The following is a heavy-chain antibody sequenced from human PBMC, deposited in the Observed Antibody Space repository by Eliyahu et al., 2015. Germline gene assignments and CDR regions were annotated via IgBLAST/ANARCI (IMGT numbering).Heavy chain of an antibody. CDR3: ARDPGHGGSDY. J-gene: IGHJ4*02. CDR2: MYSGGAT. CDR1: GFIVSYNY. Sequence: EVELVESRGGLIQPGGSXXLXCXXSGFIVSYNYMNWVRQAPGKALXWVXVMYSGGATHYADSVKGRFTISRENYKNTLYLQMSSLRTEDTGVYYCARDPGHGGSDYWGQGTLVTVSS. D-gene: IGHD2-15*01. V-gene: IGHV3-53*01.